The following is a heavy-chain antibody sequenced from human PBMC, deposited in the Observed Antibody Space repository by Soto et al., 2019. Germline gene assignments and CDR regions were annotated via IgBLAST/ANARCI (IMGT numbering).Heavy chain of an antibody. CDR2: IYYSGST. J-gene: IGHJ4*02. D-gene: IGHD1-26*01. Sequence: QVQLQESGPGLVKPSETLSLACTVSGGSISSYYWSWIRQPPGKGLEWIGYIYYSGSTNYYPSLKSGVTISVDTSKNQFSLKLSSVTAADTAVYYCERTPRGVGATNLDYWGQGTLVTVSS. CDR1: GGSISSYY. V-gene: IGHV4-59*01. CDR3: ERTPRGVGATNLDY.